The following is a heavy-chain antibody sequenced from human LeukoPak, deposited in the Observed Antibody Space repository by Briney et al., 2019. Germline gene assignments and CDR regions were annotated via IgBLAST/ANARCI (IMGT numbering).Heavy chain of an antibody. J-gene: IGHJ6*03. V-gene: IGHV1-46*01. Sequence: ASVKVSCKASGYTFTSYYMHWVRQAPGQGLEWMGIINPSGGSTSYAQKFQGRVTMTRDMSTSTVYMELSSLRSEDTAVYYCARGLPHPPYYYYYMDVWGKGTTVTVSS. CDR1: GYTFTSYY. CDR3: ARGLPHPPYYYYYMDV. CDR2: INPSGGST.